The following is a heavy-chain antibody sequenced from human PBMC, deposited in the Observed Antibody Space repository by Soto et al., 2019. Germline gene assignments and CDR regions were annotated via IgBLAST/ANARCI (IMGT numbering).Heavy chain of an antibody. D-gene: IGHD4-17*01. CDR2: ISYDGSNK. V-gene: IGHV3-30*18. J-gene: IGHJ4*02. Sequence: LRLSCAASGFTFSSYGMHWVRQAPGKGLERVAVISYDGSNKYYADSVKGRFTISRDNSKNTLYPQMNSLRAEDTAVYYCAKFYGVYDRISYWGQGTLVTV. CDR1: GFTFSSYG. CDR3: AKFYGVYDRISY.